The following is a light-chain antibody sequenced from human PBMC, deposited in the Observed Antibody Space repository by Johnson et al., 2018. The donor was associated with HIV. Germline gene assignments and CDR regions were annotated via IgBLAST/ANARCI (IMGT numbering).Light chain of an antibody. CDR3: ETWDSSLSAC. V-gene: IGLV1-51*02. CDR2: ENN. Sequence: QSVLTLPPSVSAAPGQKVTISCSGSSSNIGNNYVSWYQQLPGTAPKLLIYENNKRPSGIPDRFSGSKSGTSATLGITGLRTGDEADYYCETWDSSLSACFGTGTKVTVL. CDR1: SSNIGNNY. J-gene: IGLJ1*01.